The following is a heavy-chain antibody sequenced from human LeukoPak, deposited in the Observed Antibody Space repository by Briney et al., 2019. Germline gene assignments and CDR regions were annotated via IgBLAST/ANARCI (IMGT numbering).Heavy chain of an antibody. D-gene: IGHD2/OR15-2a*01. Sequence: ASVKVSCKASGGTFSSYAISWVRQAPGQGLEWMGWINPYNGHTNYAQKLQGRVTMTTDTSTSTAYMELRSLRSDDTAVYYCARDRSMKPDTFDIWGQGTMVTVSS. V-gene: IGHV1-18*01. CDR1: GGTFSSYA. CDR3: ARDRSMKPDTFDI. J-gene: IGHJ3*02. CDR2: INPYNGHT.